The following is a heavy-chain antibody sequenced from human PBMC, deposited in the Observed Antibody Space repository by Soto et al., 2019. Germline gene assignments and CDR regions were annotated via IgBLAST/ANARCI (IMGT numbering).Heavy chain of an antibody. Sequence: QVQLQESGPGLVKPSQTLSLTCTVSGGSISSGGYYWSWIRQHPGKGLEWIGYIYYSGSTYYNPSLKSRVTISVDTSKIQFSLKLSSVTAADTAVYYCAREVPGESYFDYWGQGTLVTVSS. V-gene: IGHV4-31*03. CDR2: IYYSGST. D-gene: IGHD7-27*01. CDR1: GGSISSGGYY. CDR3: AREVPGESYFDY. J-gene: IGHJ4*02.